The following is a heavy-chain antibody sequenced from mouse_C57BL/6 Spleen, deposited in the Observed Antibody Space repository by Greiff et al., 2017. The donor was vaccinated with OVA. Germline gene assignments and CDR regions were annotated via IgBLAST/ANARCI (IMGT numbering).Heavy chain of an antibody. J-gene: IGHJ3*01. D-gene: IGHD2-4*01. CDR1: GYTFPSYW. V-gene: IGHV1-55*01. CDR2: IYPGSGST. Sequence: QVQLQQPGAELVKPGASVKMSCKASGYTFPSYWITWVKQRPGHGLEWIGDIYPGSGSTNYNEKFKSKATLTVDTSASTAYMQLSSLTSEDSAVYYCALYYDYPAWFAYWGQGTLVTVSA. CDR3: ALYYDYPAWFAY.